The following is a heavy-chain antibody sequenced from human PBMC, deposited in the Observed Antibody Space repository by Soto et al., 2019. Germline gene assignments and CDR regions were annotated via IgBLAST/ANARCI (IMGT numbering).Heavy chain of an antibody. CDR1: GGSISSSSYY. CDR3: ARHASTTVTYYFDY. D-gene: IGHD4-17*01. CDR2: IYYSGST. Sequence: SETLSLTCTVSGGSISSSSYYWGWIRQPPGKGLEWIGSIYYSGSTYYNPSLKSRVTISVDTSKNQFSLKLSSVTAADTAVYYCARHASTTVTYYFDYWGQGXLVTVYS. J-gene: IGHJ4*02. V-gene: IGHV4-39*01.